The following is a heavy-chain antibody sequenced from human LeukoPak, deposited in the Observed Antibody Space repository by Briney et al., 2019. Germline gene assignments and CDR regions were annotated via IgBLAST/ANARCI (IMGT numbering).Heavy chain of an antibody. CDR1: GFTFSSYW. Sequence: GGSLRLSCAASGFTFSSYWMNWARQAPGKGLEWVASINHNGNVNYYVDSVKGRFTISRDNAKNSLYLQMSNLRAEDTAVYYCARYSYGYGPFDYWGQGTLVTVSS. CDR3: ARYSYGYGPFDY. J-gene: IGHJ4*02. V-gene: IGHV3-7*03. D-gene: IGHD5-18*01. CDR2: INHNGNVN.